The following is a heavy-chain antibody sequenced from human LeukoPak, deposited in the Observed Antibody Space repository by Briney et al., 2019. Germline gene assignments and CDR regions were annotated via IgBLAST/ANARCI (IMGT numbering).Heavy chain of an antibody. D-gene: IGHD3-22*01. V-gene: IGHV4-61*01. CDR3: ARRAYYYDSSGYDY. CDR1: GGSISRGSYY. J-gene: IGHJ4*02. CDR2: IYYSGST. Sequence: SETLSLTCSVSGGSISRGSYYWNWIRQPPGKGLEWIGYIYYSGSTNYNPSLKSRVTISVDTSKNQFSLKLSSVTAADTAVYYCARRAYYYDSSGYDYWGQGTLVTVSS.